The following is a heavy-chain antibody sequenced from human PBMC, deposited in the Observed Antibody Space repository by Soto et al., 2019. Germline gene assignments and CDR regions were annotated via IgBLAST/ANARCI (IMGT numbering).Heavy chain of an antibody. Sequence: SETLSLTCTVSGGSVSSGSYYWGWIRQPPGKGLEWIGSIYYSGSTYYNPSLKSRVTISVDTSKNQFSLKLSSVTAADTAVYYCARQAPRPYSSSSHFDYWGQGTLVTVSS. CDR3: ARQAPRPYSSSSHFDY. CDR1: GGSVSSGSYY. V-gene: IGHV4-39*01. D-gene: IGHD6-6*01. J-gene: IGHJ4*02. CDR2: IYYSGST.